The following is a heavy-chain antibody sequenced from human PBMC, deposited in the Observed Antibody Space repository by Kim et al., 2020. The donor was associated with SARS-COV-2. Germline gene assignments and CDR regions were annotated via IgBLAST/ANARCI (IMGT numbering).Heavy chain of an antibody. CDR2: T. CDR3: ASGAKVWYFDY. D-gene: IGHD2-15*01. J-gene: IGHJ4*02. V-gene: IGHV3-23*01. Sequence: TYYADFGKGRFTISRDNSKSTVFLQMNSLRAEDTAVYYCASGAKVWYFDYWGQGTLVTVSS.